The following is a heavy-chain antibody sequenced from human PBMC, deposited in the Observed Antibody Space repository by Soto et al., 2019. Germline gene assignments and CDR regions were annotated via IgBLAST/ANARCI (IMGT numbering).Heavy chain of an antibody. J-gene: IGHJ5*02. Sequence: PGESLKISCQGSGYSFTSYWIGWVRQMPGKGLEWMGIICPGDSDTRYSPSFQGQVTISADKSISTAYLQWSSLKASDTAMYYCARTRIAAAVGTFDPWGQGTLVTVSS. D-gene: IGHD6-13*01. V-gene: IGHV5-51*01. CDR1: GYSFTSYW. CDR2: ICPGDSDT. CDR3: ARTRIAAAVGTFDP.